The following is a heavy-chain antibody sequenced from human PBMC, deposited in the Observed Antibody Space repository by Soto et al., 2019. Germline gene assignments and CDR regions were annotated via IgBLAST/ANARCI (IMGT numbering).Heavy chain of an antibody. J-gene: IGHJ4*02. D-gene: IGHD1-1*01. CDR1: GYTFTSYG. CDR2: ISAYNGNT. V-gene: IGHV1-18*01. CDR3: ARLEFLYTGKTSGLADY. Sequence: GASVKVSCKASGYTFTSYGISWVRQAPGQGLEWMGWISAYNGNTNYAQKLQGRVTMTTDTSTSTAYMELRSLRSDDTAVYYCARLEFLYTGKTSGLADYWGQGTLVTVSS.